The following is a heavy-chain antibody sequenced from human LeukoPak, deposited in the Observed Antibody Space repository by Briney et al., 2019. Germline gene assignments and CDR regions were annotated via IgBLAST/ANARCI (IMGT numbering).Heavy chain of an antibody. V-gene: IGHV4-39*01. D-gene: IGHD3/OR15-3a*01. CDR2: VFFSGSA. J-gene: IGHJ6*03. CDR3: ARRLFGGWTGVYFYYYIDV. Sequence: SETLSLTCSVSGDSISNRNSYWVWIRQPPGKGLEWLGSVFFSGSAYYNESLQRRVTISVDTSNNQFSLKLKSVTAADTAVYFCARRLFGGWTGVYFYYYIDVWGKGTTAAVSS. CDR1: GDSISNRNSY.